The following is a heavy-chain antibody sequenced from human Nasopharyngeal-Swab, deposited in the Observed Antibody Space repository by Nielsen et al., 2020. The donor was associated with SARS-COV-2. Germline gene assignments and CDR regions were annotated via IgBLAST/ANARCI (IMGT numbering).Heavy chain of an antibody. CDR3: ASVSGSGYLDAFDI. CDR1: GGSISSSSYY. J-gene: IGHJ3*02. Sequence: SETLSLTCIVSGGSISSSSYYWGWIRQPPGKGLEWIGSIYYSGSSYYNPSLKIRVTISVDTSKNQFSLKLSSVTAADTAVYYCASVSGSGYLDAFDIWGQGTMVTVSS. CDR2: IYYSGSS. V-gene: IGHV4-39*01. D-gene: IGHD3-22*01.